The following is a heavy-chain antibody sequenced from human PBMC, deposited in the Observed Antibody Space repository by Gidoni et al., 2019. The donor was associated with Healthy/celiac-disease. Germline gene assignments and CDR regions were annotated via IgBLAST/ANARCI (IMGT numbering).Heavy chain of an antibody. CDR2: ISYDGSNK. J-gene: IGHJ3*02. CDR1: GFTFSSYA. Sequence: QVQLVEAGGGVVQPGRSLRLSCAASGFTFSSYAMPWVRQAPGKGLEWVAVISYDGSNKYYADSVKGRFTISRDNSKNTLYLQMNSLRAEDTAVYYCARDHCSSTSCYGRDAFDIWGQGTMVTVSS. V-gene: IGHV3-30-3*01. D-gene: IGHD2-2*01. CDR3: ARDHCSSTSCYGRDAFDI.